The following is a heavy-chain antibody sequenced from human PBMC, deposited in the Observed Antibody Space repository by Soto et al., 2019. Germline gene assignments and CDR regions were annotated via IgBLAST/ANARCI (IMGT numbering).Heavy chain of an antibody. CDR2: IDSTSSYI. CDR1: GFTFSSYS. V-gene: IGHV3-21*01. J-gene: IGHJ4*02. D-gene: IGHD2-21*01. Sequence: PGGSLRLSCAASGFTFSSYSMNWVRQAPGKGLEWVSSIDSTSSYIYYADSVKGRFTISRDNAKNSLYLQMNSLRAEDTAVYYCATYGRRGPCAGGFCHPFGWGQGTLVTVSS. CDR3: ATYGRRGPCAGGFCHPFG.